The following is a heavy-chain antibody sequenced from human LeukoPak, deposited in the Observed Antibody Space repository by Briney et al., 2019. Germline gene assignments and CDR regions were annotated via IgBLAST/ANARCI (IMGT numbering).Heavy chain of an antibody. Sequence: ASVKVSCMASGYTFTGYYMHWVRQAPGQGLEWMGRINPNSGGTNYAQKFQGRVTMTRDTSISTAYMELSRLRSDDTAVYYCAISSGGSQSGDFDPWGQGTLVTVYS. CDR2: INPNSGGT. CDR3: AISSGGSQSGDFDP. J-gene: IGHJ5*02. CDR1: GYTFTGYY. V-gene: IGHV1-2*06. D-gene: IGHD2-15*01.